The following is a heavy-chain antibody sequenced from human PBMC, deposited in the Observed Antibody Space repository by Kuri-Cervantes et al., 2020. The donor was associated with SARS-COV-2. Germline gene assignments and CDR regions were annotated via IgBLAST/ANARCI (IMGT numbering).Heavy chain of an antibody. CDR2: IKSKTDGGTT. CDR3: AKAYWNCNYFDY. V-gene: IGHV3-15*01. CDR1: GFTFSNAW. Sequence: GGSLRLSCAASGFTFSNAWMSWVRQAPGKGLEWVGRIKSKTDGGTTDYAAPVKGRFTISRDDSKNTLYLQMNSLRAEDTAVYYCAKAYWNCNYFDYWGQGTLVTVSS. J-gene: IGHJ4*02. D-gene: IGHD1-7*01.